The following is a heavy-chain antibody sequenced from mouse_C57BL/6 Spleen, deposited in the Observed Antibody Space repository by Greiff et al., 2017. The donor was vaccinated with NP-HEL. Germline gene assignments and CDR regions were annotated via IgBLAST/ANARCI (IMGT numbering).Heavy chain of an antibody. V-gene: IGHV1-26*01. CDR2: INPNNGGT. CDR1: GYTFTDYY. J-gene: IGHJ1*03. D-gene: IGHD4-1*01. Sequence: EVQLQQSGPELVKPGASVKISCKASGYTFTDYYMNWVKQSHGKSLEWIGDINPNNGGTSYNQKFKGKATLTVDKSSSTAYMELRSLTSEDSAVYYCARRPWEDWYFDVRGTGTTVTVSS. CDR3: ARRPWEDWYFDV.